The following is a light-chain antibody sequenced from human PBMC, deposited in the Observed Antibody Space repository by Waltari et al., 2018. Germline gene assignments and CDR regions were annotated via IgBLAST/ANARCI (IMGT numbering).Light chain of an antibody. J-gene: IGLJ3*02. CDR2: DDY. Sequence: QSVLTQPPSVSAAPGQKVTVSCSGSSSHLENNYVSWYQQLPGTAPKLLIYDDYERPSGIPDRFSGSKSGTSATLGITGLQTGDEADYYCGTWDSSLKAVVFGGGTKLTVL. CDR3: GTWDSSLKAVV. CDR1: SSHLENNY. V-gene: IGLV1-51*01.